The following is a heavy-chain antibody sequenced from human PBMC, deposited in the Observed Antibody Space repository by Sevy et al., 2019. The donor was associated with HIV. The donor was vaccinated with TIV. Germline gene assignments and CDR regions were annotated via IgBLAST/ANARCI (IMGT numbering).Heavy chain of an antibody. CDR2: ISYDGSNK. Sequence: GGSLRLSCAASGFTFSSYGMHWVRQAPGKGLEWVAVISYDGSNKYYADSVKGRFTISRDNSKNTLYLQMNSLRAEETAVYYCAKDSSSWYYYYGMDVWGQGTTVTVSS. CDR3: AKDSSSWYYYYGMDV. CDR1: GFTFSSYG. D-gene: IGHD6-6*01. J-gene: IGHJ6*02. V-gene: IGHV3-30*18.